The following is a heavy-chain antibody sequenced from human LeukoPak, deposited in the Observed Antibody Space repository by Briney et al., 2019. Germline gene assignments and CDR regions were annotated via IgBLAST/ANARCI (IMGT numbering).Heavy chain of an antibody. CDR1: GFTFDDYA. CDR3: AKGSTVTSPYFDY. Sequence: PGRSLRLSCAASGFTFDDYAMHWVRQAPGKGLEWVSGISWNSGSIGYADSVKGRFTISKDNAKNSLYLQMNSLRAEDMALYYCAKGSTVTSPYFDYWGQGTPVTVSS. D-gene: IGHD4-17*01. V-gene: IGHV3-9*03. CDR2: ISWNSGSI. J-gene: IGHJ4*02.